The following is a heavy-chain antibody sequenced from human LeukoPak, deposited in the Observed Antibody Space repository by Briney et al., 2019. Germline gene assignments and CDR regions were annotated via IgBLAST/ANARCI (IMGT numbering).Heavy chain of an antibody. Sequence: GRFTISRDNSKNSLYLQMNSLRAEDTAVYYCARYATVAAHRDFDYWGQGTLVTVSS. D-gene: IGHD6-19*01. J-gene: IGHJ4*02. V-gene: IGHV3-48*01. CDR3: ARYATVAAHRDFDY.